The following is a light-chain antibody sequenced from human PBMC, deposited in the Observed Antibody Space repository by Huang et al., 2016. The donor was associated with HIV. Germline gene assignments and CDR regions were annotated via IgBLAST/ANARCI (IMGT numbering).Light chain of an antibody. CDR1: QSITSSH. J-gene: IGKJ5*01. CDR3: QQYHTSST. Sequence: EIVLTQSPGTLSLSPGERVTLSCRASQSITSSHLAWYQQKPGQAPRLLIYGASSRATGLPDRFRGSVSGTDFTLTISRLEPEDFAVYYCQQYHTSSTFGQGTRLEIK. V-gene: IGKV3-20*01. CDR2: GAS.